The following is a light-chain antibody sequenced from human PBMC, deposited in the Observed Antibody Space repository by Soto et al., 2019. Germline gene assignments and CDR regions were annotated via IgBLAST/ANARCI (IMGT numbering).Light chain of an antibody. V-gene: IGLV2-23*02. CDR2: EVY. Sequence: QSALTQPASVSGSPGQSVTISCTGTSSDIGTSNIVSWYQQHPGKAPKLMIYEVYNRPSRVSDRFSGSTSGNTASPTISGLQAEDDSGYYCSSAGRGFLLFGGGTKVTVL. CDR1: SSDIGTSNI. J-gene: IGLJ3*02. CDR3: CSSAGRGFLL.